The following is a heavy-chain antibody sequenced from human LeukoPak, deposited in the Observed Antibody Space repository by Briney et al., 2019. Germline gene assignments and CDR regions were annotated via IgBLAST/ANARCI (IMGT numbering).Heavy chain of an antibody. CDR2: IIPIFGTA. V-gene: IGHV1-69*05. D-gene: IGHD3-22*01. J-gene: IGHJ3*02. CDR3: ASPTYYYDSSTPFDI. Sequence: SVKVSCKASGGTFSSYAISWVRQAPGQGLEWMGGIIPIFGTANYAQKFQGRVTITTDESTSTAYMELSSLRSEDTAVYYCASPTYYYDSSTPFDISGQGTMVTVSS. CDR1: GGTFSSYA.